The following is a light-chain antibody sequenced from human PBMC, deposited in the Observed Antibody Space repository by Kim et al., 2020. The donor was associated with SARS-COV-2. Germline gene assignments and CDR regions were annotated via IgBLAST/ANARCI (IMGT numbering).Light chain of an antibody. CDR3: MQGTHWPPT. Sequence: PASISCRSSRSLVRRDGNTYWKWCQQRPGQSPRRLIYKVSSRDSGVRDRFSGSGSGSDFTLKISKVEAEDVGVYYCMQGTHWPPTFGGGTKVDIK. CDR2: KVS. J-gene: IGKJ4*01. CDR1: RSLVRRDGNTY. V-gene: IGKV2-30*02.